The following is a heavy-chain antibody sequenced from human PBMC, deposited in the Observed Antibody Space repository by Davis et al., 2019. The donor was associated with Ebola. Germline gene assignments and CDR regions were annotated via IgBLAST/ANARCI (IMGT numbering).Heavy chain of an antibody. CDR3: AKDPAPGRYCSSTSCFSDYGMDV. J-gene: IGHJ6*02. V-gene: IGHV3-30*18. CDR2: ISYDGSNK. D-gene: IGHD2-2*01. Sequence: GESLKISCAASGFTFSSYGMHWVRQAPGKGLEWVAVISYDGSNKYYADSVKGRFTISRDNSKNTLYLQMNSLRAEDTAVYYCAKDPAPGRYCSSTSCFSDYGMDVWGQGTTVTVSS. CDR1: GFTFSSYG.